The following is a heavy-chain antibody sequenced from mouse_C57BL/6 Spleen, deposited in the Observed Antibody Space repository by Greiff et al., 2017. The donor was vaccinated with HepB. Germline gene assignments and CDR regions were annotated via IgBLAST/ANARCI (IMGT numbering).Heavy chain of an antibody. V-gene: IGHV7-3*01. CDR3: ARSLITTVVDAYAMDY. D-gene: IGHD1-1*01. CDR2: IRNKANGYTT. J-gene: IGHJ4*01. CDR1: GFTFTDYY. Sequence: EVKVVESGGGLVQPGGSLSLSCAASGFTFTDYYMSWVRQPPGKALEWLGFIRNKANGYTTEYSASVKGRFTISRDNSQSILYLQMNALRAEDSATYYCARSLITTVVDAYAMDYWGQGTSVTVSS.